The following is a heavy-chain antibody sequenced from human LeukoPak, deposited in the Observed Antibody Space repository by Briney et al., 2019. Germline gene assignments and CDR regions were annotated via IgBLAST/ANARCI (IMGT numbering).Heavy chain of an antibody. Sequence: GGSLRLSCVASGLTFSSHAMTWVRQTPGKGLEWVSGITGSGGSTYHAESVKGRFTISRDNSKNTLYLQMNNLRAEDTAVYYCARCRIGELSTFDYWGQGTLVTVSS. V-gene: IGHV3-23*01. D-gene: IGHD3-10*01. CDR3: ARCRIGELSTFDY. J-gene: IGHJ4*02. CDR1: GLTFSSHA. CDR2: ITGSGGST.